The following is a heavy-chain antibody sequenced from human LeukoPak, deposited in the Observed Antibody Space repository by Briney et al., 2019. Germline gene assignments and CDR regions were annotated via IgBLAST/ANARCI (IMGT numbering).Heavy chain of an antibody. J-gene: IGHJ6*03. CDR1: GGSISSYY. Sequence: SETLSLTCTVSGGSISSYYWSWIRQPPGKGLEWIGYIYYSGSTNYNPSLKSRVTISVDTSKTQFSLKLSSVTAADTAVYYCARQKIVVVPAAIDYMDVWGKGTTVTVSS. CDR3: ARQKIVVVPAAIDYMDV. D-gene: IGHD2-2*02. CDR2: IYYSGST. V-gene: IGHV4-59*08.